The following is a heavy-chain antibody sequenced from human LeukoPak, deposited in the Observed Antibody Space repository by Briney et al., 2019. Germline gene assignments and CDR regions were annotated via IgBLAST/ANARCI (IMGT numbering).Heavy chain of an antibody. D-gene: IGHD3-10*01. V-gene: IGHV3-23*01. Sequence: SRGSLRLSCAVSGITLSNYGMSWVRQAPGKGLEWVAGISDSGGSTNYADSVKGRFTISRDNPKNTLYLQMNSLRAEDTAVYFCAKRGIVIRAVIIVGFHKEAYYFDYWGQGALVTVSS. CDR2: ISDSGGST. J-gene: IGHJ4*02. CDR3: AKRGIVIRAVIIVGFHKEAYYFDY. CDR1: GITLSNYG.